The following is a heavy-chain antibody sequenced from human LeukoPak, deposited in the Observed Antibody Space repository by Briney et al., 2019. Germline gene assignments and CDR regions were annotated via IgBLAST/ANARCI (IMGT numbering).Heavy chain of an antibody. CDR2: INPSGGST. Sequence: ASVKVSCEASGYTFTSYYMHWVRQAPGQGLEWMGIINPSGGSTSYAQKFQGRVTMTRDTSTSTVYMELSSLRSEDTAVYYCVPTKLQTDAFDIWGQGTMVTVS. J-gene: IGHJ3*02. V-gene: IGHV1-46*01. CDR3: VPTKLQTDAFDI. D-gene: IGHD5-24*01. CDR1: GYTFTSYY.